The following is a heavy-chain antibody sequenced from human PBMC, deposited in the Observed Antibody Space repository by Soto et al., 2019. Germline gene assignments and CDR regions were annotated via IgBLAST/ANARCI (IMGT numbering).Heavy chain of an antibody. CDR3: AKERDIVVVVAPLDY. V-gene: IGHV3-30*18. CDR1: GFTFSSYG. Sequence: QVQLVESGGGVVQPGRSLRLSCAASGFTFSSYGMHWVRQAPGKGLEWVAVISYDGSNKYYADSGKGRFTISRDNSKNTLYLQMNSLRAEDTAVYYCAKERDIVVVVAPLDYWGQGTLVTVSS. J-gene: IGHJ4*02. D-gene: IGHD2-15*01. CDR2: ISYDGSNK.